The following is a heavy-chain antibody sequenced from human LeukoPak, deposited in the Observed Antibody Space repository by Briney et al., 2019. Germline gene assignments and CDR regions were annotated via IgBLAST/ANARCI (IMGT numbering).Heavy chain of an antibody. J-gene: IGHJ4*02. CDR3: ARHAIDSGAFYLGYFDY. CDR1: GGSISSSSCY. D-gene: IGHD3-22*01. CDR2: MYYSGST. V-gene: IGHV4-39*01. Sequence: SETLSLTCTVSGGSISSSSCYGGWIRQPPGKGLEWIGSMYYSGSTYYNPSLKSRVTIPVDTSKNQFSLKLSSVTAADTAVYYCARHAIDSGAFYLGYFDYWGQGTLVTVSS.